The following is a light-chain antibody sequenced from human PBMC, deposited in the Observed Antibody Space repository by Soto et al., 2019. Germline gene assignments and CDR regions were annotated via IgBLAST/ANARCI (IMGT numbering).Light chain of an antibody. CDR2: WAS. V-gene: IGKV4-1*01. CDR1: QSVLYISNQKNY. J-gene: IGKJ5*01. Sequence: DIVMTQSPDSLAVSLGQGATINCKSSQSVLYISNQKNYLAWYQQKPGQPPKLLLYWASTRESGVPDRFSGSGSGTDFTLTISSLQAEDVAVYYCQQYYSTLITFGQGTRLEIK. CDR3: QQYYSTLIT.